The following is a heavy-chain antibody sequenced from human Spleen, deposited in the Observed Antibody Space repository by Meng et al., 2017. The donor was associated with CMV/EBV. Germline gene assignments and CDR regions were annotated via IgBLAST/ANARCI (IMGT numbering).Heavy chain of an antibody. V-gene: IGHV3-21*01. CDR1: GFTFSSYS. Sequence: GGSLRLSCAASGFTFSSYSMNWVRQAPGKGLEWVSSIRSSSSYIYYADSVKGRFTISRDNAKNSLYLQMNSLRAEDTAVYYCARDRHYDFWSGYRYYGMDVWGQGTTVTVSS. CDR3: ARDRHYDFWSGYRYYGMDV. D-gene: IGHD3-3*01. CDR2: IRSSSSYI. J-gene: IGHJ6*02.